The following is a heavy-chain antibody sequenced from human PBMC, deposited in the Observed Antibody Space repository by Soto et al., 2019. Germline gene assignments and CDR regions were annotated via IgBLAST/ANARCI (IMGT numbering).Heavy chain of an antibody. Sequence: GGSLRRSCAASGFTFSSYGLHWVRQAPGKGLEWVAVISYDGSNKYYADSVKGRFTISRDNSKNTLYLQMNSLRAEDTAVYYCAKTTRGSFIAAAVHFDYWGQGTLVTVSS. CDR3: AKTTRGSFIAAAVHFDY. V-gene: IGHV3-30*18. CDR2: ISYDGSNK. CDR1: GFTFSSYG. D-gene: IGHD6-13*01. J-gene: IGHJ4*02.